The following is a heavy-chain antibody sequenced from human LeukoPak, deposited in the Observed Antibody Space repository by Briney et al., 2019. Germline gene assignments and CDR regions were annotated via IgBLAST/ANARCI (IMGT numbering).Heavy chain of an antibody. CDR3: AKEGQYSYARTRGHYYYMDV. Sequence: GGPLRLSCSASGFTFSSYPMLWARQAPGKGLVGVAIISYDESNKYYADSVKGRFTISRDNSKNTLYLQMNSLRAEDTAVYYCAKEGQYSYARTRGHYYYMDVWGKGTTVTVSS. CDR2: ISYDESNK. CDR1: GFTFSSYP. V-gene: IGHV3-30*04. J-gene: IGHJ6*03. D-gene: IGHD5-18*01.